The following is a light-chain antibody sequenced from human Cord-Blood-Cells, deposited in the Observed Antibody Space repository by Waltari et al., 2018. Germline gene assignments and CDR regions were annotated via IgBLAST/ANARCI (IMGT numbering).Light chain of an antibody. J-gene: IGKJ4*01. Sequence: DIQMTQSPSSLSASVGDSVTITCRARQSISSYLNWYQQKPGRAPKLLLSAAASLQSGVPSRFSGCGSGTGFTLTLRSLQPEEFATYLCQESYSRYPRTCGGGTKGEIK. CDR3: QESYSRYPRT. V-gene: IGKV1-39*01. CDR1: QSISSY. CDR2: AAA.